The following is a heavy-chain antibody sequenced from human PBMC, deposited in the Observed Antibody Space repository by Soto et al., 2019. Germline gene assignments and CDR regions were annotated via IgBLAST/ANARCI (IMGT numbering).Heavy chain of an antibody. CDR2: ISYDGSNK. Sequence: QVQLVESGGGVVQPGRSLRLSCAASGFTFSSYGMHWVRQAPGKGLERVAVISYDGSNKYYADSVKGRFTISRDNSKNTLYLQMNSLRAEDTAVYYCAKDGSLLWFGELSYYMDVWGKGTTVTVSS. D-gene: IGHD3-10*01. V-gene: IGHV3-30*18. CDR1: GFTFSSYG. J-gene: IGHJ6*03. CDR3: AKDGSLLWFGELSYYMDV.